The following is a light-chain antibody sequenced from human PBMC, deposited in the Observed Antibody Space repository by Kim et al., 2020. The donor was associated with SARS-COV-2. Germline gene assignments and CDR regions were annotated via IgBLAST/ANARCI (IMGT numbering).Light chain of an antibody. CDR2: SAA. Sequence: SASVGDRVTITCRASQSINNYLNWYQQKVGKAPHLLISSAARMQSGVPSRFSGCGSGTDFTLTISSLQTEDFATYFCQQSFTSPYTFGQGTKLEI. V-gene: IGKV1-39*01. J-gene: IGKJ2*01. CDR3: QQSFTSPYT. CDR1: QSINNY.